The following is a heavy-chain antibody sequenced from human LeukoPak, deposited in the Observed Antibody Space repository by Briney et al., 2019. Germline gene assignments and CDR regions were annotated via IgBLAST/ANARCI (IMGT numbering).Heavy chain of an antibody. Sequence: GGSLRLSCAASGFTFSSYAMHWVRQAPGKGLEWVAVISYDGGNKYYADSVKGRFTISRDNSKNTLYLQMNSLRAEDTAVYYCARVLWFGERLTDFDYWGQGTLVTVSS. CDR3: ARVLWFGERLTDFDY. CDR2: ISYDGGNK. D-gene: IGHD3-10*01. CDR1: GFTFSSYA. V-gene: IGHV3-30-3*01. J-gene: IGHJ4*02.